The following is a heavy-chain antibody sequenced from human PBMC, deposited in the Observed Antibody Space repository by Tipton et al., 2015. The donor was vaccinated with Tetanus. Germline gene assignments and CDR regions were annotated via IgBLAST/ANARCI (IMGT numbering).Heavy chain of an antibody. D-gene: IGHD2-15*01. CDR3: TKGGSGLFDS. Sequence: CAASGFSVTSSYMSWVRQAPGKGLEWVSVIYTGGTIYYADSVKGRFTISRDKSKNTLSLEMTGLRAEDTAVYYCTKGGSGLFDSWGQGTLVTVSS. V-gene: IGHV3-53*01. J-gene: IGHJ4*02. CDR1: GFSVTSSY. CDR2: IYTGGTI.